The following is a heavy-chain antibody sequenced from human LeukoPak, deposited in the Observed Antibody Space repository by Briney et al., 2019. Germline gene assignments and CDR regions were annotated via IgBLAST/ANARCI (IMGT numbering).Heavy chain of an antibody. Sequence: GESLRLACAASGFTFSAYWMTWVRQPPGKGLEWVANIRQDSSESYYVDSVKGRFTIPRDNAKNTVYLQMSSLRAEDTAVYYCAREGVFCVRNCISNSGARFDPWGQGTLVTVSS. CDR2: IRQDSSES. V-gene: IGHV3-7*01. CDR1: GFTFSAYW. J-gene: IGHJ5*02. CDR3: AREGVFCVRNCISNSGARFDP. D-gene: IGHD2-2*01.